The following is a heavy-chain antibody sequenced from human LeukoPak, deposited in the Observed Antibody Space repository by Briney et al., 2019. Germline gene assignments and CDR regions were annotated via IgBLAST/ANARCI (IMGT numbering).Heavy chain of an antibody. CDR1: SFTSYW. D-gene: IGHD2-15*01. V-gene: IGHV4-39*07. Sequence: SFTSYWIGWIRPPPGKGLEWIGSIYYSGSTYYNPSLKSRVTISVDTSKNQFSLKLSSVTAADTAVYYCARAERVAAYFDYWGQGTLVTVSS. CDR3: ARAERVAAYFDY. J-gene: IGHJ4*02. CDR2: IYYSGST.